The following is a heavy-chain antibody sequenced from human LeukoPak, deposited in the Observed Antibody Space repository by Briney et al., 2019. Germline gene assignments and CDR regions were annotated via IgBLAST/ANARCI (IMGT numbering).Heavy chain of an antibody. CDR3: ARAYRGYSGYDWDYYYYYMDV. CDR1: GGSISSSSYN. J-gene: IGHJ6*03. D-gene: IGHD5-12*01. CDR2: FDNSGST. V-gene: IGHV4-39*01. Sequence: PSETLSLTCTVSGGSISSSSYNWGWIRQPPGKGLEWIGSFDNSGSTYYNPSLKSRVTISVDTSKDQFSLKLSSVTAADTAVYYCARAYRGYSGYDWDYYYYYMDVWGKGTTVTVSS.